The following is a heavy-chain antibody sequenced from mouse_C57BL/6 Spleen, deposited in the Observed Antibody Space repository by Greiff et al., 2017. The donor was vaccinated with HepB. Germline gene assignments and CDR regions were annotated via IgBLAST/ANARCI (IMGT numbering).Heavy chain of an antibody. CDR1: GFTFSSYT. CDR3: ARTLYYPYFDY. CDR2: ISGGGGNT. D-gene: IGHD2-1*01. J-gene: IGHJ2*01. Sequence: EVKVVESGGGLVKPGGSLKLSCAASGFTFSSYTMSWVRQTPEKRLEWVATISGGGGNTYYPDSVKGRFTISRDNAKNTLYLQMSSLRSEDTALYYCARTLYYPYFDYWGQGTTLTVSS. V-gene: IGHV5-9*01.